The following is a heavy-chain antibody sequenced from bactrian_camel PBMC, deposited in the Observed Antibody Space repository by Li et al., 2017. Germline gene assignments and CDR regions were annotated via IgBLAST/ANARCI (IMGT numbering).Heavy chain of an antibody. CDR3: AARGPYCYTKLSVRDFTY. V-gene: IGHV3S31*01. Sequence: DVQLVESGGGSVQAGRSLRLACAGYGDRNYCVGWFRQAPGKAREGVARIYTGSGNTYYADSVKGRFTISQDNAKNTVYLQMNSLKPEDTAMYYCAARGPYCYTKLSVRDFTYWGQGTQVTVS. CDR2: IYTGSGNT. CDR1: GDRNYC. J-gene: IGHJ6*01. D-gene: IGHD2*01.